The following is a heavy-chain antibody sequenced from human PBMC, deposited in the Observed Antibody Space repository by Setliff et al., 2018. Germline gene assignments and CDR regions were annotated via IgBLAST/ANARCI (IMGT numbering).Heavy chain of an antibody. CDR1: GYTFTGYY. CDR2: INPNSGGT. V-gene: IGHV1-2*02. Sequence: VASAKVSCKASGYTFTGYYMHWVRQAPGQGIEWMGWINPNSGGTNYAQKFQGRVTITADKSTSTAYMELRSLRSDDTAVYYCARVSEAAAAGFDYWGQGTLVTVSS. J-gene: IGHJ4*02. D-gene: IGHD6-13*01. CDR3: ARVSEAAAAGFDY.